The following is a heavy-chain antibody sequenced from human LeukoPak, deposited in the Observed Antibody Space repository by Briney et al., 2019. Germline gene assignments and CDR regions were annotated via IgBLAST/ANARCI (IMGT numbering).Heavy chain of an antibody. CDR1: GFTFSSYS. V-gene: IGHV3-21*01. D-gene: IGHD3-22*01. CDR3: ARAPDSSGYYYADY. Sequence: GGSLRLSCAVSGFTFSSYSMNWVRQAPGKGLEWVSSISSSSSYIYYADSVKGRFTISRDNAKNSLYLQMNSLRAEDTAVYHCARAPDSSGYYYADYWGQGTLVTVSS. CDR2: ISSSSSYI. J-gene: IGHJ4*02.